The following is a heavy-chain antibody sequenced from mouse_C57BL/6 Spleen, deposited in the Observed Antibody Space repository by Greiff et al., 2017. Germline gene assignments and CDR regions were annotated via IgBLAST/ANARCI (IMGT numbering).Heavy chain of an antibody. J-gene: IGHJ4*01. Sequence: EVQLQQSGPELVKPGASVKISCKASGYSFTDYNMNWVKQSNGKSLEWIGVINPNYGTTSYNQKFKGKATLTVDQSSSTAYMQLNRLTSEDSAVYYCAKGALYDYDDYYAMDYWGQGTSVTVSS. D-gene: IGHD2-4*01. CDR1: GYSFTDYN. CDR3: AKGALYDYDDYYAMDY. V-gene: IGHV1-39*01. CDR2: INPNYGTT.